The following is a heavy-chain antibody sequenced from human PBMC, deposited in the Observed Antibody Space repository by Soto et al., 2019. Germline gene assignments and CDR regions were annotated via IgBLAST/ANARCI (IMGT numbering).Heavy chain of an antibody. CDR3: ARYSGCPTIDS. J-gene: IGHJ4*02. V-gene: IGHV3-48*03. Sequence: GSLRLSCATSGFTFSSFAMNWVRQVPGRQLQWVAYIDNSGSIMYYANFVKGRFTISRDDAKDSLSLQMNNLRADDTAIYFCARYSGCPTIDSWGQGTLVTVSS. D-gene: IGHD6-19*01. CDR1: GFTFSSFA. CDR2: IDNSGSIM.